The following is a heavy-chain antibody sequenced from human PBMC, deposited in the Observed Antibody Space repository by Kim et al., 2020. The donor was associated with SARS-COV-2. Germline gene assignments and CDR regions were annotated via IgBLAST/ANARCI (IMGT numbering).Heavy chain of an antibody. Sequence: GGSLRLSCAASGFTFSSYGMHWVRQAPGKGLEWVACISKDGSYTHHADSVKGRFTISRDNSKNMLFLQMNSLRGEETAVYYCAKEIHVATAMWGQGTLVTVSS. V-gene: IGHV3-30*18. J-gene: IGHJ4*02. CDR1: GFTFSSYG. D-gene: IGHD5-18*01. CDR3: AKEIHVATAM. CDR2: ISKDGSYT.